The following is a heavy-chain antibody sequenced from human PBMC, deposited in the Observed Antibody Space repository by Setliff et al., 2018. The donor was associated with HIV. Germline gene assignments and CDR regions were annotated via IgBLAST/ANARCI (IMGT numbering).Heavy chain of an antibody. CDR2: IHPSTGNT. Sequence: EASVKVSCKASGYTFTSYYMHWVRQAPGQGLEWMGLIHPSTGNTYYTQKFQGRVTWTRDTSTSTVYMELSSLRSEDTAVYYCARDSSTGWFSADYWGQGTLVTVSS. CDR1: GYTFTSYY. CDR3: ARDSSTGWFSADY. D-gene: IGHD6-19*01. V-gene: IGHV1-46*01. J-gene: IGHJ4*02.